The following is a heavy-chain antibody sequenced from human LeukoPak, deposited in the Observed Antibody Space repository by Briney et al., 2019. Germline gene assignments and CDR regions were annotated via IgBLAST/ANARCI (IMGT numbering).Heavy chain of an antibody. J-gene: IGHJ3*02. CDR3: ARDISSGYYDAFDI. CDR1: GLTVSSNY. V-gene: IGHV3-66*01. D-gene: IGHD3-22*01. CDR2: IYSGGST. Sequence: GGSLRLSCAASGLTVSSNYMSWVRHAPGKGLEWGSIIYSGGSTYYADSVKGRFTISRDNSKNTLYLQMNSLRAEDTAVYYCARDISSGYYDAFDIWGQGTMVTVSS.